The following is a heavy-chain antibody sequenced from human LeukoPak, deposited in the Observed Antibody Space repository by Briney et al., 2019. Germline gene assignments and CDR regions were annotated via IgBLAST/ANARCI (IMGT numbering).Heavy chain of an antibody. V-gene: IGHV3-23*01. CDR1: GFTFSSYA. Sequence: GGSLRLSCAASGFTFSSYAMSWVRQAPGKGLEWVSVISGSGGTTYYADSVKGRFTISRDNSKNTVYLQMSSLRAEDTAIYYCAKLTFDIWGQGTMVTVSS. J-gene: IGHJ3*02. CDR3: AKLTFDI. CDR2: ISGSGGTT.